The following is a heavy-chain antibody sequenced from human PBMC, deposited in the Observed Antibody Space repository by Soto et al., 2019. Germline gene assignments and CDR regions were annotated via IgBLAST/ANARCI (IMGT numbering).Heavy chain of an antibody. CDR3: ARDVTMVRGVIWGAFDI. J-gene: IGHJ3*02. CDR2: ISAYNGNT. Sequence: ASVKVSCKVSGYTLTELSMHWVRQAPGQGLEWMGWISAYNGNTNYAQKLQGRVTMTTDTSTSTAYMELRSLRSDDTAVYYCARDVTMVRGVIWGAFDIWGQGTMVTVSS. V-gene: IGHV1-18*01. CDR1: GYTLTELS. D-gene: IGHD3-10*01.